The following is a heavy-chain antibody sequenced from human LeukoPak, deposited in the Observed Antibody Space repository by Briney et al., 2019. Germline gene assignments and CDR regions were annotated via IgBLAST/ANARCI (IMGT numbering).Heavy chain of an antibody. D-gene: IGHD3-22*01. V-gene: IGHV4-59*01. J-gene: IGHJ3*02. CDR3: ARDGDSSGYYRGDAFDI. CDR1: GGSISSYY. CDR2: IYYSGST. Sequence: SETLSLTCIVSGGSISSYYWSWIRQPPGKGLEWIGYIYYSGSTNYNPSLKSRVTISVDTSKNQFSLKLSSVTAADTAVYYCARDGDSSGYYRGDAFDIWGQGTMVTVSS.